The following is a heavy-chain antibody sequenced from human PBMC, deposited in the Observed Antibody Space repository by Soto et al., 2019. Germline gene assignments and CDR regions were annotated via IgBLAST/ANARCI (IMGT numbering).Heavy chain of an antibody. V-gene: IGHV1-2*02. CDR2: RNPQSGGT. CDR1: GYTFTGNY. CDR3: ARSVVMVVVAPVSVLDY. D-gene: IGHD2-15*01. J-gene: IGHJ4*02. Sequence: ASVKVSCKTSGYTFTGNYIHWVRQAPGQGLEWMGWRNPQSGGTNYAQKFQGRVTMTRDTSISTAYMELTRLTSEDTAVYFCARSVVMVVVAPVSVLDYWAQGTLVTVSS.